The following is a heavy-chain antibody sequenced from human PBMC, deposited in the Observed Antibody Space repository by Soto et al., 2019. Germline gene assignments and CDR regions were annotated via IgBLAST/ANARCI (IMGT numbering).Heavy chain of an antibody. Sequence: SETLSLTCTVSGASITGSSYWSWIRQPAGKGLEWIGHFSLSGTTNYNPSLKSRVTISVDTSKNQFSLRLSSVTAADTAVYYCARLNPRRYFDYWGQGTLVTVSS. J-gene: IGHJ4*02. CDR3: ARLNPRRYFDY. V-gene: IGHV4-61*10. CDR2: FSLSGTT. CDR1: GASITGSSY.